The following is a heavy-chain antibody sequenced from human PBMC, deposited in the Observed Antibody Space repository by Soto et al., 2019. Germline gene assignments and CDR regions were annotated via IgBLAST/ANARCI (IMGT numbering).Heavy chain of an antibody. J-gene: IGHJ6*02. CDR3: ARCVWNYGYYYYGMDV. V-gene: IGHV5-51*01. Sequence: GESLKISCKGSGYSFTSYWIGWVRQMPGKGLEWMGIIYPGDSDTRYSPSFQGQVTISADKSISTAYLQWSSLKASDTAMYYCARCVWNYGYYYYGMDVWGQGTTVTVSS. CDR1: GYSFTSYW. D-gene: IGHD1-7*01. CDR2: IYPGDSDT.